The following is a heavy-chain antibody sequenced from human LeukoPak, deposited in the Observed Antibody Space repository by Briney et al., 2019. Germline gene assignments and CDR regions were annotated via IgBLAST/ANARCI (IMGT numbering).Heavy chain of an antibody. V-gene: IGHV4-59*08. D-gene: IGHD3-10*01. CDR3: ASNYYGSGSLDY. Sequence: PSETLSLTCTVSGGSISSYYWSWIRQPPGKGLEWIGYIYYSGSTNYNPSLKSQVTISVDTSKNQFSLKLSSVTAADTAVYYCASNYYGSGSLDYWGQGNLVTVSS. CDR1: GGSISSYY. CDR2: IYYSGST. J-gene: IGHJ4*02.